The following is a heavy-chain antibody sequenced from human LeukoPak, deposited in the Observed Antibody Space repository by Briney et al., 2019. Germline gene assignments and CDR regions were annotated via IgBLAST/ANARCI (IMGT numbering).Heavy chain of an antibody. J-gene: IGHJ6*02. CDR3: ARDLSGSYYHFYYYYGMDV. D-gene: IGHD1-26*01. Sequence: ASVKVSCKASGYTFTSYGISWVRQAPGQGLEWMGWISAYNGNTNYAQKLQGRVTMTTDTSTSTAYMELRSLRSDGTAVYYCARDLSGSYYHFYYYYGMDVWGQGTTVTVSS. V-gene: IGHV1-18*01. CDR1: GYTFTSYG. CDR2: ISAYNGNT.